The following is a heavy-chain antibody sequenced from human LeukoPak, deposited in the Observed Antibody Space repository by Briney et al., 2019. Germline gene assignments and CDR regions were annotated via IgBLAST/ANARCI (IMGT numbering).Heavy chain of an antibody. Sequence: SETLSLTCTVSGGSISSYYWTWIRQPAGKELEHIGRIYSSGSTNYNPSLKSRVTMSVDTSKNQFSLKMSSVTVADTAVYYCARDLGGWGFDSWGQGTLVTVSS. J-gene: IGHJ4*02. CDR2: IYSSGST. D-gene: IGHD6-19*01. CDR1: GGSISSYY. CDR3: ARDLGGWGFDS. V-gene: IGHV4-4*07.